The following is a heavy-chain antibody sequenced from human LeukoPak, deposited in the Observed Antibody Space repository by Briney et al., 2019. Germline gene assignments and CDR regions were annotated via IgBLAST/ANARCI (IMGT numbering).Heavy chain of an antibody. J-gene: IGHJ4*02. CDR3: TTGPYYYGSGSYFG. D-gene: IGHD3-10*01. CDR1: GFTFSDYY. Sequence: GGSLRLSCAASGFTFSDYYMSWIRQAPGKGLEWVSYISSSGSTIYYADSVKGRFTISRDNAKNSLYLQMNSLRAEDTAVYYCTTGPYYYGSGSYFGWGQGTLVTVSS. CDR2: ISSSGSTI. V-gene: IGHV3-11*01.